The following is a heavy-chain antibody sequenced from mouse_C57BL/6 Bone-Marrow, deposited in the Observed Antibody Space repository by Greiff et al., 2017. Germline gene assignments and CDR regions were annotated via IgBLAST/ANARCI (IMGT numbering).Heavy chain of an antibody. CDR3: ARRRYYFDD. Sequence: VQLQQSGAELVRPGTSVTVSCKASGYAFTNYLIEWVKQRPGQGLEWIGVINPGSGGTNYNEKFKGKATLTADKSSSTAYMQLSSLTSEDSAVYFCARRRYYFDDWGQGTTLTVSS. CDR2: INPGSGGT. CDR1: GYAFTNYL. J-gene: IGHJ2*01. V-gene: IGHV1-54*01.